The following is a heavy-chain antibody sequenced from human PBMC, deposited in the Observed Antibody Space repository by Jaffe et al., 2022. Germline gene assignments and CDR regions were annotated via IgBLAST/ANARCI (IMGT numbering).Heavy chain of an antibody. J-gene: IGHJ4*02. Sequence: QVQLVESGGGVVQPGRSLRLSCAASGFTFSSYGMHWVRQAPGKGLEWVAVISYDGSNKYYADSVKGRFTISRDNSKNTLYLQMNSLRAEDTAVYYCAKDRYGDWRTFDYWGQGTLVTVSS. CDR1: GFTFSSYG. D-gene: IGHD4-17*01. CDR2: ISYDGSNK. CDR3: AKDRYGDWRTFDY. V-gene: IGHV3-30*18.